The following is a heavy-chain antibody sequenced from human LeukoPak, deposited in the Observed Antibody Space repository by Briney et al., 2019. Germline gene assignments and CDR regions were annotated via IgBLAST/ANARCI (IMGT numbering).Heavy chain of an antibody. CDR3: VRETQSGVTDFDN. CDR1: GFTFSSHW. Sequence: GGSLRLSCVTSGFTFSSHWMSWVRQAPGKGLEWVGNTREDGSEKYYTDSLKGRFTIFRYNAKNSLFLQMHNLRAEDTAVYYCVRETQSGVTDFDNWGQGTLVTVSS. V-gene: IGHV3-7*01. J-gene: IGHJ4*02. CDR2: TREDGSEK. D-gene: IGHD2-8*01.